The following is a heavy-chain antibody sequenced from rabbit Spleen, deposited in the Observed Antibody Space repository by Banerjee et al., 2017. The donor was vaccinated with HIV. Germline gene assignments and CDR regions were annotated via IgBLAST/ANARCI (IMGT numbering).Heavy chain of an antibody. V-gene: IGHV1S40*01. CDR1: GFDFSAYTF. CDR2: IDTGSRDFT. CDR3: ARDTGTSFSTYGMDL. J-gene: IGHJ6*01. D-gene: IGHD8-1*01. Sequence: VEYGGGLVQPGASLTLTCTASGFDFSAYTFMCWVRQAPGKGLEWIACIDTGSRDFTYYASWAKGRFTISKTSSTTVTLQMTSLTVADTATYFCARDTGTSFSTYGMDLWGPGTLVTVS.